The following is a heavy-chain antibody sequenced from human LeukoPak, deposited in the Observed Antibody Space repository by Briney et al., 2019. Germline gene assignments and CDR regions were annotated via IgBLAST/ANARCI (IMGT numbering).Heavy chain of an antibody. D-gene: IGHD3-22*01. Sequence: GGSLRLSCAASGFTFSSYAMHWVRQAPGKGLEWVAVISYDGSNKYYADSVKGRFTISRDNSKNTQYLQMNSLRAEDTAVYYCARGAYYYDSSGYYYLYYAFDIWGQGTMVTVSS. CDR1: GFTFSSYA. CDR3: ARGAYYYDSSGYYYLYYAFDI. CDR2: ISYDGSNK. V-gene: IGHV3-30-3*01. J-gene: IGHJ3*02.